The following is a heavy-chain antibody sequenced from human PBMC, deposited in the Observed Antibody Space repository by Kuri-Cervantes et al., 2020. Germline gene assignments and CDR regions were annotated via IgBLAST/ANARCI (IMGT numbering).Heavy chain of an antibody. CDR2: IYYSGST. CDR1: GGSFSGYY. V-gene: IGHV4-59*12. CDR3: AREGAYYSTLDV. Sequence: SETLSLTCAVYGGSFSGYYWSWIRQPPGKGLEWIGYIYYSGSTNYNPSLKSRVTISVDTSKNQFSLKLSSVTAADTAVYYCAREGAYYSTLDVWGQGTTVTVSS. J-gene: IGHJ6*02. D-gene: IGHD3-10*01.